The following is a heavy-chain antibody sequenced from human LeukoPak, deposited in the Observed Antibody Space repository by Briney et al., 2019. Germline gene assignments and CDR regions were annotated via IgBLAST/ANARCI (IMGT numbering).Heavy chain of an antibody. CDR1: EYIFTGYY. J-gene: IGHJ4*02. V-gene: IGHV1-2*06. D-gene: IGHD1-26*01. CDR2: INPNNGAT. CDR3: TRESGSYHGNDY. Sequence: ASVKVSCKASEYIFTGYYMHWVRQAPGQGLEWMGRINPNNGATNYAQKFQGRVTITGDTSISTAYMVLSSLRSDDTAVYYCTRESGSYHGNDYWGQGTLVTVSS.